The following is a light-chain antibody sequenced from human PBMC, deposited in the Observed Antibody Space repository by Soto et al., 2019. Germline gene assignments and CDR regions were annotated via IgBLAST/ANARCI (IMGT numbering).Light chain of an antibody. J-gene: IGKJ4*02. V-gene: IGKV3-11*01. CDR2: DAS. CDR1: HSVRSS. CDR3: QQRSNWPGT. Sequence: EIVLTQSPATLSLSSGERATLSCRASHSVRSSLAWYQQQPGQAPRLLIYDASNRATGIPARFSGSGSGTDFTLTISSLEPNDFAIYYCQQRSNWPGTFDRGTKVEIK.